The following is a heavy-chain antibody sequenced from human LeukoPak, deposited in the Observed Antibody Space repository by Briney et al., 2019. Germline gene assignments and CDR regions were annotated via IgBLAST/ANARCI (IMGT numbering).Heavy chain of an antibody. D-gene: IGHD1-26*01. CDR1: GGSFSGYY. CDR2: INHSGST. J-gene: IGHJ6*02. V-gene: IGHV4-34*01. Sequence: SETLSLTCAVYGGSFSGYYWSWIRQPPGKGPEWIWEINHSGSTNYNPSLKSRVTISVDTSKNQFSLKLGSVTAADTAVYYCARGVGVRLRMDVWGQGTTVTVSS. CDR3: ARGVGVRLRMDV.